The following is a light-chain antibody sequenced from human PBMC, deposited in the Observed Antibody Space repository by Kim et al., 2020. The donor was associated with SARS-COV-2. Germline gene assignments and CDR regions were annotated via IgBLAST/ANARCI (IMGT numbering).Light chain of an antibody. V-gene: IGKV3-15*01. CDR2: GAS. CDR3: QQYNNWLSWT. Sequence: SPGERASLSCRASQSISSSLAWYQQKPGQAPRLLIYGASTRATGIPARFSGRGSGTEFTLTISSLQSEDFAVYYCQQYNNWLSWTFGQGTKVDIK. CDR1: QSISSS. J-gene: IGKJ1*01.